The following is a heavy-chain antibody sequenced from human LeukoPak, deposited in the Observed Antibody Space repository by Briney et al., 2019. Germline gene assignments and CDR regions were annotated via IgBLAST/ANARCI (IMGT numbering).Heavy chain of an antibody. J-gene: IGHJ4*02. V-gene: IGHV4-61*03. D-gene: IGHD1-1*01. CDR3: ARGLSTGREDYFDF. CDR1: GASVSDGSYY. CDR2: LYYSGRT. Sequence: SETLSLTCSVSGASVSDGSYYWSWIRQPPGKGLEWIGFLYYSGRTNYSPSLSGRVSTSIDTSKNHLSLNLTSVTAADTAVYYCARGLSTGREDYFDFWGQGTLVSVSS.